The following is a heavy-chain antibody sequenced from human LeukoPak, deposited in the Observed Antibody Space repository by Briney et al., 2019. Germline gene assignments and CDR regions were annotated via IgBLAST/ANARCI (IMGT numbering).Heavy chain of an antibody. J-gene: IGHJ4*02. Sequence: GGSLRLSCAASGFTFSSYAMHWVRQAPGKGLEWVAVISYDGSDKYYADSVKGRFTISRDNSKNTLYLQMSSLRVEDTAVYYCAKEGRSLQTYWGQGTLVTVSS. D-gene: IGHD5-24*01. CDR1: GFTFSSYA. CDR2: ISYDGSDK. V-gene: IGHV3-30-3*01. CDR3: AKEGRSLQTY.